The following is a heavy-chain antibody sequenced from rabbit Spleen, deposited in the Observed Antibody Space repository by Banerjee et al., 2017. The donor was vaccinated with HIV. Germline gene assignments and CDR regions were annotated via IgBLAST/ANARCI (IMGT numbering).Heavy chain of an antibody. D-gene: IGHD1-1*01. CDR2: IETGSSGFT. CDR1: GVSFSSDYY. CDR3: ARNYVNTFDP. Sequence: QSLEESGGDLVKPGASLTLTCTASGVSFSSDYYMCWVRQAPGKGLEWITCIETGSSGFTYFANWAKGRFTISKTSSTTVTLQMTSLTAADTATYFCARNYVNTFDPWGPGTLVTVS. J-gene: IGHJ2*01. V-gene: IGHV1S40*01.